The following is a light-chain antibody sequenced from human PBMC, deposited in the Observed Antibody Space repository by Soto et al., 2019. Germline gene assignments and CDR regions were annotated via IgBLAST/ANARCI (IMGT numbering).Light chain of an antibody. Sequence: DIQMTQSPSSLSASVGDRVTITCRASQSISSYLNWYQQKPGKAPKLLIYAASSLQSGVPSRFSGSASRTDFTLPISTLQPEDFATYYCQESYTTPRTFGPGTKVDIK. J-gene: IGKJ3*01. V-gene: IGKV1-39*01. CDR1: QSISSY. CDR3: QESYTTPRT. CDR2: AAS.